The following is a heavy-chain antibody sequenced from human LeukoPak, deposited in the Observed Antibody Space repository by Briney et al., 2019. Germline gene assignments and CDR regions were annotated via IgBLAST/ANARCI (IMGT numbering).Heavy chain of an antibody. CDR3: TTQRYCSGGSCSDY. V-gene: IGHV3-15*01. Sequence: GGSLRLSCAASGFTFSNAWMSWVRQAPGKGLEWVGRIKSKTVGGTTDCAAPVKGRFTISRDDSKNTLYLQMNSLKTEDTAVYYCTTQRYCSGGSCSDYWGQGTLVTVSS. J-gene: IGHJ4*02. CDR1: GFTFSNAW. CDR2: IKSKTVGGTT. D-gene: IGHD2-15*01.